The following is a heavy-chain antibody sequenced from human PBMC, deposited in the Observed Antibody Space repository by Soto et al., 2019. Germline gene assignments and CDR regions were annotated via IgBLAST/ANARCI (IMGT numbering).Heavy chain of an antibody. CDR2: INHSGST. CDR3: ARGGVGLYYYYYYGMDV. Sequence: PSETLSLTCAVYGGSFSGYYWSWIRQPPGKGLEWIGEINHSGSTNYNPSLKSRVTISVDTSKNQFSLKLSSVTAADTAVYYCARGGVGLYYYYYYGMDVWGQGTTVT. CDR1: GGSFSGYY. D-gene: IGHD1-26*01. V-gene: IGHV4-34*01. J-gene: IGHJ6*02.